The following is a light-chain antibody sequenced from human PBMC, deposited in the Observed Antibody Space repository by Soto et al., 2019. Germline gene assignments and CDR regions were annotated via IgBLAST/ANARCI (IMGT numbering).Light chain of an antibody. V-gene: IGKV3-20*01. CDR3: QQYGSGFP. J-gene: IGKJ3*01. CDR1: QSVSSSY. CDR2: GAS. Sequence: EIVLTQSPGTLSLSPGERATHSCRASQSVSSSYLAWYQQKPGQAPRLLIYGASSRATGIPDRFSGSGSGTDFTLTISRLEPEDFAVYYCQQYGSGFPFGPGTKVDIK.